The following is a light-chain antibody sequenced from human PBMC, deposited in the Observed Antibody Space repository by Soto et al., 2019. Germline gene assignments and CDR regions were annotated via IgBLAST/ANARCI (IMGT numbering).Light chain of an antibody. V-gene: IGKV3-15*01. CDR1: QSVSTD. CDR3: PQYNVWPRT. J-gene: IGKJ1*01. Sequence: DIVLTQSPVTLSASPGESATLSCRASQSVSTDLAWYQQRPGQAPRLLLYGAYIRAVGIPARFSGSGSGAEFTLTIRSLQSEDFALYFCPQYNVWPRTFGQGTKV. CDR2: GAY.